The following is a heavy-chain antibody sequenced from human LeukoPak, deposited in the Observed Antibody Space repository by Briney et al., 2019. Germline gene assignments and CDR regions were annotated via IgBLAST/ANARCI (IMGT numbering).Heavy chain of an antibody. J-gene: IGHJ4*02. D-gene: IGHD3-3*01. CDR3: ARATEWAFDY. CDR1: GFTFSSYC. CDR2: IKQDGREK. V-gene: IGHV3-7*01. Sequence: GGSLRLSCAASGFTFSSYCMSWVRQAPGKGLEGVANIKQDGREKYYVDSVKGRFTISRDNAKNSLYLQMNSLRAEDTAVYYCARATEWAFDYWGQGTLVTVSS.